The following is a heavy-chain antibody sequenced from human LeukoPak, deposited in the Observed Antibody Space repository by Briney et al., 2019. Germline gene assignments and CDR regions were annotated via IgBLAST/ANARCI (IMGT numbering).Heavy chain of an antibody. CDR3: ARGGPGSSFDL. Sequence: GGSLRLSCAASGFTFSSYWMSWVRQAPGKGLEWVSFTSSGGSTYSADSVRGRFTISRDNSKNTLYLQMNSLRAEDTAVYYCARGGPGSSFDLWGQGTLVTVSS. D-gene: IGHD2-15*01. CDR2: TSSGGST. CDR1: GFTFSSYW. V-gene: IGHV3-66*01. J-gene: IGHJ4*02.